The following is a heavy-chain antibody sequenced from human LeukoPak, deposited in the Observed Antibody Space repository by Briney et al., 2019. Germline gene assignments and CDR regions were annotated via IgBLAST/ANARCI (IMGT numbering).Heavy chain of an antibody. Sequence: SETLSLTCAVSSYSISSGYYWGWLRQPPGKGLEWIVSIYHSGVTYYSPSLKSRVTVSVDTSKNQFSLQLSSVTAADTAVYYCARVSVGVTKSFDHWGQGTLVSVSS. D-gene: IGHD1-26*01. CDR3: ARVSVGVTKSFDH. J-gene: IGHJ4*02. CDR1: SYSISSGYY. V-gene: IGHV4-38-2*01. CDR2: IYHSGVT.